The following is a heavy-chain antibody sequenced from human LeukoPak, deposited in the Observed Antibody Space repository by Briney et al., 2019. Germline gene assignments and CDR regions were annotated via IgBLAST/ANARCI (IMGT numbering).Heavy chain of an antibody. CDR1: GFTFSSYW. CDR2: IKQDGSEK. D-gene: IGHD6-19*01. CDR3: ARDITYSSGWYGFDY. J-gene: IGHJ4*02. V-gene: IGHV3-7*01. Sequence: PGGSLRLSCAASGFTFSSYWMTWVRQAPGKGLEWMANIKQDGSEKYFVDSVKGRFTISRDNAKNSLYLQMNSLRAEDTAVYYCARDITYSSGWYGFDYWGQGTLVTVSS.